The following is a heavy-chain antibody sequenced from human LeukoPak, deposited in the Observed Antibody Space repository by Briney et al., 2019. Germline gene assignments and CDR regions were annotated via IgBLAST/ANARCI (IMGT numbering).Heavy chain of an antibody. J-gene: IGHJ4*02. V-gene: IGHV3-30*18. Sequence: GGSLRLSCAASGFTFSSYGMHWVRQAPGKGLEWVAVISYDGSNKYYADSVKGRFTISRDNSKNTLYLQMNGLRAEDTAVYYCAKDVAAAGAQIDYWGQGTLVTVSS. CDR1: GFTFSSYG. CDR2: ISYDGSNK. D-gene: IGHD6-13*01. CDR3: AKDVAAAGAQIDY.